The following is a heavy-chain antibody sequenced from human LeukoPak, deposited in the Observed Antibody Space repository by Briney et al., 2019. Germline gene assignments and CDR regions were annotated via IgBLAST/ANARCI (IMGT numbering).Heavy chain of an antibody. J-gene: IGHJ5*02. Sequence: GASVKVSCKASGGTFSSYAISWVRQAPGQGLEWMGGIIPIFGTANYAQKFQGRVTITADESTSTAYMELSSLRSEDTAVYYCARDRSSGWKLRGYNWFDPWGQGTLVTVSS. CDR3: ARDRSSGWKLRGYNWFDP. CDR1: GGTFSSYA. D-gene: IGHD6-19*01. V-gene: IGHV1-69*13. CDR2: IIPIFGTA.